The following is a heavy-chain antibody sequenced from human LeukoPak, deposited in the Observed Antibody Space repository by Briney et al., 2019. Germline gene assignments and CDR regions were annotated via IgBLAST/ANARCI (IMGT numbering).Heavy chain of an antibody. J-gene: IGHJ6*03. D-gene: IGHD5-18*01. CDR3: ARDGTAMVLYYYMDV. Sequence: GGSLRLSCAASGFTFSSYSMNWVRQAPGKGLEWVSYISSSGSTIYYADSVKGRFTISRDNAKNSLYLQMNSLRAEDTAVYYCARDGTAMVLYYYMDVWGKGTTVTVSS. CDR1: GFTFSSYS. V-gene: IGHV3-48*04. CDR2: ISSSGSTI.